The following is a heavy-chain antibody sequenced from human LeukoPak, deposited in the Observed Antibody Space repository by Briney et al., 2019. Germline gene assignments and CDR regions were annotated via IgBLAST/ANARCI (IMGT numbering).Heavy chain of an antibody. CDR2: ISYDGSNK. J-gene: IGHJ6*02. CDR1: GFTFSSYG. V-gene: IGHV3-30*03. D-gene: IGHD3-22*01. Sequence: TGGSLRLSCAASGFTFSSYGMHWVRQAPGKGLEGVAVISYDGSNKYYADSVKGRFTISIDNSRNTVYMEMNSLRAEDTAVYYCARSYTNYYDSSGYYYNYGMDVWGQGTTVTVSS. CDR3: ARSYTNYYDSSGYYYNYGMDV.